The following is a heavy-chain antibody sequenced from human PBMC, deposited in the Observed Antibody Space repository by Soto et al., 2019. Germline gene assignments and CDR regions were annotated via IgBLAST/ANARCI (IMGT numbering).Heavy chain of an antibody. V-gene: IGHV4-30-4*01. CDR2: ISYSGTT. J-gene: IGHJ4*02. CDR3: ATMGTPVTGLYYFDY. Sequence: QVQLQESGPGLVKPSQTLSLTCTVSGGSISSGNYYWSWIRQPPGKGLEWIGFISYSGTTHYSASLRSRVSISVDTSKNQFSQDLSSVTAADTAVYYCATMGTPVTGLYYFDYWGQGTLVTVSS. CDR1: GGSISSGNYY. D-gene: IGHD4-17*01.